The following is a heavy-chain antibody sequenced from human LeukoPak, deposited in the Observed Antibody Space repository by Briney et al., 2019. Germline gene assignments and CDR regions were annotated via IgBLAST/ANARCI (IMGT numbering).Heavy chain of an antibody. CDR1: GFTFSSYE. D-gene: IGHD2-2*01. CDR3: ARERYCSSTSCPHGDLDY. Sequence: PGGSLRLSCAASGFTFSSYEMSWVRQAPGKGLEWVSYIGVSGSTMYYAESVKGRFTISRDNAKNSLYLQMNSLRAEDTAVYYCARERYCSSTSCPHGDLDYWGQGTLVSVSS. J-gene: IGHJ4*02. V-gene: IGHV3-48*03. CDR2: IGVSGSTM.